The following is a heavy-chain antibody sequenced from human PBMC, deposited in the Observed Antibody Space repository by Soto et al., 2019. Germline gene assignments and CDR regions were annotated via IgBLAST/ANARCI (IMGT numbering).Heavy chain of an antibody. CDR3: ARDDDYPDNGFDY. V-gene: IGHV3-33*01. Sequence: QVQLVESGGGVVQPGTSLRLSCAASGFTFSRHGMHWVRQTPGKGLEWLAVILNDASGHWYADSVKGRFTISRDNFENPWYLQMNGLRLEDTAMYYCARDDDYPDNGFDYWGQGTLVSVSS. D-gene: IGHD4-17*01. CDR1: GFTFSRHG. CDR2: ILNDASGH. J-gene: IGHJ4*02.